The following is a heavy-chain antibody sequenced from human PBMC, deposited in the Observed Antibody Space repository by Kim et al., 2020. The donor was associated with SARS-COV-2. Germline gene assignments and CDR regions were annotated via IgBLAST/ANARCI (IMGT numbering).Heavy chain of an antibody. CDR1: GGSISSGGYY. V-gene: IGHV4-31*03. CDR2: IYYSGST. D-gene: IGHD1-26*01. Sequence: SETLSLTCTVSGGSISSGGYYWSWIRQHPGKGLEWIGYIYYSGSTYYNPSLKSRVTISVDTSKNQFSLKLSSVTAADTAVYYCARENRYSGSPFDYWGQGTLVTVSS. J-gene: IGHJ4*02. CDR3: ARENRYSGSPFDY.